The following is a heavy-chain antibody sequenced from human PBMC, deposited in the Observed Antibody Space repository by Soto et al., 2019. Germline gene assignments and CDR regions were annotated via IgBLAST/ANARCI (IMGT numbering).Heavy chain of an antibody. Sequence: QVQLVQSGAEVKKPGASVKVSCKASGYTFTNYGISWVRQAPGQGLEWMGWISADNGITNYAQNLQGRVTMPTDTSASTAYMELTSLTSDDTAVYYCARRGVLPDYWGQGTLVTVSS. J-gene: IGHJ4*02. CDR3: ARRGVLPDY. CDR2: ISADNGIT. D-gene: IGHD3-10*01. CDR1: GYTFTNYG. V-gene: IGHV1-18*01.